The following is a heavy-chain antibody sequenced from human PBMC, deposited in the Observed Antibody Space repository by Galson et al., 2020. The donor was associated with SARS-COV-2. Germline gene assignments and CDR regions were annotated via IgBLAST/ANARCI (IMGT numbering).Heavy chain of an antibody. Sequence: ASVKVSCQASKYNFIGDYIHWVRQAPGQGLEWMGWTDPRSGATNYAQNFQGRVTMTRDTSLYTAYLELSGLISDDTAVYYCALVPRGYSSSWRFDPWGQGTLVIVSS. J-gene: IGHJ5*02. V-gene: IGHV1-2*02. CDR2: TDPRSGAT. CDR3: ALVPRGYSSSWRFDP. CDR1: KYNFIGDY. D-gene: IGHD2-2*01.